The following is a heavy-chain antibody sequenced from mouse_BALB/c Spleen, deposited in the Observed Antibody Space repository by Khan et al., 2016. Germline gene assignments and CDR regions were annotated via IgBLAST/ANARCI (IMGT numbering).Heavy chain of an antibody. J-gene: IGHJ4*01. CDR3: ARTGSSYNARDY. V-gene: IGHV1-7*01. Sequence: QIQLVQSGAELAKPGASVKMSCKASGYTFTSYWMHWVKQRPGQGLEWIGYINPSTGYPEYNQKFKDKATLTADKSSSTAYIQLSSLTSGDAAVYDCARTGSSYNARDYWGQGTSVTVSS. CDR2: INPSTGYP. CDR1: GYTFTSYW. D-gene: IGHD1-1*01.